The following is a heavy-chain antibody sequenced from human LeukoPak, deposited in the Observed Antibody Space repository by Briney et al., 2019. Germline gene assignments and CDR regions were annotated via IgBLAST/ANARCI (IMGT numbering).Heavy chain of an antibody. D-gene: IGHD3-22*01. CDR2: IRSNSDGGTI. J-gene: IGHJ5*02. CDR1: GFSFSNAW. V-gene: IGHV3-15*07. Sequence: GGSLRLSCATSGFSFSNAWMNWVRQAPGKGLEWVGRIRSNSDGGTIDYAAPVKGRFTLSRDDSKTTLYLQMNSLQTEDTAVYYCATDFYDSTWGQGTLVTVSS. CDR3: ATDFYDST.